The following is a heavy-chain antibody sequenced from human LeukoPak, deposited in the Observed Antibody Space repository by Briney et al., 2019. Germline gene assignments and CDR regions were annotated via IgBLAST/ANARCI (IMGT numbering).Heavy chain of an antibody. J-gene: IGHJ6*02. Sequence: SETLSLTCTVSGGSISSSSYYWGWIRQPPGKGLEWIGSIYYSGSTYYNPSLKSRVTISVDTSKNQFSLKLSSVTAADTAVYYCATHRGYYPYYYYGMDVWGQGTTVTVSS. CDR2: IYYSGST. D-gene: IGHD5-18*01. CDR1: GGSISSSSYY. CDR3: ATHRGYYPYYYYGMDV. V-gene: IGHV4-39*01.